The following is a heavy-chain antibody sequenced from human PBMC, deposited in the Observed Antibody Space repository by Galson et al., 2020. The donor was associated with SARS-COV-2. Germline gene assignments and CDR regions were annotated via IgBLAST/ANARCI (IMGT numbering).Heavy chain of an antibody. Sequence: LSLTCAASGFTFSSYSMNWVRQAPGKGLEWVSYISSSSSTIYYADSVKGRFTISRDNAKNSLYLQMNSLRDEDTAVYYCARGGRGTGTTFDYWGQGTLVTVSS. D-gene: IGHD1-7*01. J-gene: IGHJ4*02. V-gene: IGHV3-48*02. CDR2: ISSSSSTI. CDR1: GFTFSSYS. CDR3: ARGGRGTGTTFDY.